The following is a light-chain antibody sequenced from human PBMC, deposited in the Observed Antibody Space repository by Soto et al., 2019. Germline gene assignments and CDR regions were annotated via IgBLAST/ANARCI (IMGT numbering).Light chain of an antibody. Sequence: EIVLTQSPGTLSLSPGERATLSCRASQSISSSYLAWYQQKPGHAPRLLISGASSRATGIPDRFRGSGSGTDFTLTISRLEPEDLAVYFCQQYGSSPWTFGRGTKVEIK. V-gene: IGKV3-20*01. CDR2: GAS. CDR3: QQYGSSPWT. CDR1: QSISSSY. J-gene: IGKJ1*01.